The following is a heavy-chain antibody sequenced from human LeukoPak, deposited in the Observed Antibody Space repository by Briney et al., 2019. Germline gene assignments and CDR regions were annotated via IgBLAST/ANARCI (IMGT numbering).Heavy chain of an antibody. V-gene: IGHV3-30*18. CDR3: AKLAVDDAFDI. D-gene: IGHD6-19*01. CDR1: GFTFRSYG. CDR2: ITYDGSNK. J-gene: IGHJ3*02. Sequence: GGSLRLSCAASGFTFRSYGMHWVRRDPGKGLEWVAVITYDGSNKYYADSVKGRFTISRDNSKNTLYLQMNSLRAEDTAVYYCAKLAVDDAFDIWGQGTMVTVSS.